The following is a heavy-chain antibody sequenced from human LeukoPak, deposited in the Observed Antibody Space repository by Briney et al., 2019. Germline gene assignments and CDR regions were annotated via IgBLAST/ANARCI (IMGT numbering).Heavy chain of an antibody. V-gene: IGHV4-31*03. Sequence: SETLSLTCTVSGGSISSSSYYWSWIRQHPGKGLEWIGYIYYSGSTYYNPSLKSRVTISVDTSKNQFSLKLSSVTAADTAVYYCAREGALWFGEFIDYWGQGTLVTVSS. CDR1: GGSISSSSYY. CDR2: IYYSGST. D-gene: IGHD3-10*01. CDR3: AREGALWFGEFIDY. J-gene: IGHJ4*02.